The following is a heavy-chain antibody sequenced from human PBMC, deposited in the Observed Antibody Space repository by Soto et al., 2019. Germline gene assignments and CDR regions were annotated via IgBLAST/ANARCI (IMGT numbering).Heavy chain of an antibody. J-gene: IGHJ6*02. D-gene: IGHD3-10*01. Sequence: EVQLVESGGGLVQPGGSLRLSCAASGFTFSSYSMDWVRQAPGKGLAWVSYISSSSSTIYYAESVKGRFTISRDNAKNSLYLQMNSLRDEDTAVYYCSRTGLTEVHYYYDGMDVWRQGTTVTVSS. CDR2: ISSSSSTI. CDR1: GFTFSSYS. V-gene: IGHV3-48*02. CDR3: SRTGLTEVHYYYDGMDV.